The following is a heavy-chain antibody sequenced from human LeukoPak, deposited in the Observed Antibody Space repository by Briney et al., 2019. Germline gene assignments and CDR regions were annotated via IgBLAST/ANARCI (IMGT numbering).Heavy chain of an antibody. CDR1: GGSFNDYY. Sequence: PSETLSLTCAVYGGSFNDYYWSWIRQPPGKGLEWIGEINYTGSTNYNPSLKSRVTISVDTSKNHFSLKLSSVTGADTAMYYCARMTLSAAGPSRFDPWGQGILVTVSS. V-gene: IGHV4-34*01. CDR2: INYTGST. D-gene: IGHD6-13*01. J-gene: IGHJ5*02. CDR3: ARMTLSAAGPSRFDP.